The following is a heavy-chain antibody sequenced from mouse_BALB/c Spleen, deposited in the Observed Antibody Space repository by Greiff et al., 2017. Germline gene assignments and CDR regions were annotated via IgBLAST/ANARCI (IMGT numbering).Heavy chain of an antibody. D-gene: IGHD2-3*01. CDR2: ISSGSSTI. CDR3: ARGSYDGYPWFAY. V-gene: IGHV5-17*02. J-gene: IGHJ3*01. Sequence: DVKLVESGGGLVQPGGSRKLSCAASGFTFSSFGMHWVRQAPEKGLEWVAYISSGSSTIYYADTVKGRFTISRDNPKNTLFLQMTSLRSEDTAMYYCARGSYDGYPWFAYWGQGTLVTVSA. CDR1: GFTFSSFG.